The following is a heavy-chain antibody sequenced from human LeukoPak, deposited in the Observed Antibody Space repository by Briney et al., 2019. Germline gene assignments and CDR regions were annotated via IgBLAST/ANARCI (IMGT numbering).Heavy chain of an antibody. V-gene: IGHV3-21*01. CDR1: GFTFSSYG. J-gene: IGHJ4*02. Sequence: GGSLRLSCAASGFTFSSYGMHWVRQAPGKGLEWVSSISGSSSYIYYADSLKGRFTISRDDAKNSLFLQMNSLRAEDTAVYYCARWGYCSGGNCYIDYWGQGTLVTVSS. CDR3: ARWGYCSGGNCYIDY. CDR2: ISGSSSYI. D-gene: IGHD2-15*01.